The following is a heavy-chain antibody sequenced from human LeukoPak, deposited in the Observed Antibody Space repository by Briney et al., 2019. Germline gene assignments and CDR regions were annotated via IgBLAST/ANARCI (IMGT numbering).Heavy chain of an antibody. J-gene: IGHJ4*02. CDR1: GFTFSVYW. Sequence: PGGSLRLSCAASGFTFSVYWMHWVRQAPGKGLEWVSSISSSSSYIYYADSVKGRFTISRDNAKNSLYLQMNSLRAEDTAVYYCARAQGYCSSTSCYTGDDYWGQGTLVTVSS. D-gene: IGHD2-2*02. V-gene: IGHV3-21*01. CDR2: ISSSSSYI. CDR3: ARAQGYCSSTSCYTGDDY.